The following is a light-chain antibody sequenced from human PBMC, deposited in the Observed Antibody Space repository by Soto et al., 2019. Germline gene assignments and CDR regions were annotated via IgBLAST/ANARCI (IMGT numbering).Light chain of an antibody. CDR3: QHYNNWPPT. J-gene: IGKJ3*01. Sequence: EMVMTQSPATLSVSPGERVTLSCRASESVHRNLAWYQQKPGQGPSLLIYYASTRATGVPDRFTGSGSGTEFTLTISSLQSEDSGVYHCQHYNNWPPTLGPGTKVEIK. CDR2: YAS. CDR1: ESVHRN. V-gene: IGKV3-15*01.